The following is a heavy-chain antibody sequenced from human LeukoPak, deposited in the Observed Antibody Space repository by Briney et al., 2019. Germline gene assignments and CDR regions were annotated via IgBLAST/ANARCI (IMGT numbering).Heavy chain of an antibody. J-gene: IGHJ4*02. CDR2: IYHSGST. CDR1: GGSISSGGYY. Sequence: SQTLSLTCTVSGGSISSGGYYWSWIRQPPGKGLEWIGYIYHSGSTYYNPSLKSRVTISVDRSKNQFSLKLSSVTAADTAVYYCAREEGQGVTPADYWGQGTLVTVSS. V-gene: IGHV4-30-2*01. CDR3: AREEGQGVTPADY. D-gene: IGHD4-23*01.